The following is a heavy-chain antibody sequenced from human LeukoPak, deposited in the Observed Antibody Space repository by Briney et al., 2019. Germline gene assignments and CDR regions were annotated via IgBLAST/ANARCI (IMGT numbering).Heavy chain of an antibody. J-gene: IGHJ6*02. D-gene: IGHD3-16*01. CDR2: IIPIFGTA. CDR1: GNSISSYA. V-gene: IGHV1-69*13. CDR3: TTRACHAGGCSSSFYYYYGLHF. Sequence: SVKVSCKASGNSISSYAVSWVRQAPGQGFEWMGGIIPIFGTADYAQKFQGRVTITADQSTSTTYMALSSLKSEDTATYYCTTRACHAGGCSSSFYYYYGLHFWGQGTTVSVSS.